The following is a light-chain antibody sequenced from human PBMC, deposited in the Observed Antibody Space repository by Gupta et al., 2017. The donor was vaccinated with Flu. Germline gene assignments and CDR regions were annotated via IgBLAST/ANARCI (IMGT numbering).Light chain of an antibody. J-gene: IGKJ2*01. CDR3: EQRDSAPYT. CDR2: AAS. V-gene: IGKV1-39*01. Sequence: PSYLSASVGDRLTITCLASQRIGKYLHWYQQIPGKDPNHLIYAASDVKSGVPSRFSGSGSGTDFTLTISRLQPEDFGNYYCEQRDSAPYTFGQGTKLEIK. CDR1: QRIGKY.